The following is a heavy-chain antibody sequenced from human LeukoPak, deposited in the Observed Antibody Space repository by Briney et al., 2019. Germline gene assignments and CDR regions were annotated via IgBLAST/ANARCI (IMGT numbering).Heavy chain of an antibody. V-gene: IGHV1-69*04. CDR1: RGTFSSYA. CDR2: IIPILGIA. J-gene: IGHJ4*02. D-gene: IGHD5-18*01. Sequence: GASVKVSCKASRGTFSSYAISWVRQAPGQGLEWMGRIIPILGIANYAQKFQGRVTITADKSTSTAYMELSSLRSEDTAVYYCASRVGTASYYFDYWGQGTLVTVSS. CDR3: ASRVGTASYYFDY.